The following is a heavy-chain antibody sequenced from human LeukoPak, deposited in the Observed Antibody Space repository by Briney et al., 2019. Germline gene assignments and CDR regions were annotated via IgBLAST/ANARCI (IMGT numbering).Heavy chain of an antibody. CDR2: ISYDGSNK. CDR3: ARDLWSTGIAAAGPSPPGY. D-gene: IGHD6-13*01. J-gene: IGHJ4*02. Sequence: LPGGSLRLSCAASGLTFSSYAMHWVRQAPGKGLEWVAVISYDGSNKYYADSVKGRFTISRDNSKNTLYLQMNSLRAEDTAVYYCARDLWSTGIAAAGPSPPGYWGQGTLVTVSS. V-gene: IGHV3-30-3*01. CDR1: GLTFSSYA.